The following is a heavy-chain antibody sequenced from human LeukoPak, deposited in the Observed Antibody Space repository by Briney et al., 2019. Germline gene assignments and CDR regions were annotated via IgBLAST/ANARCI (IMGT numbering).Heavy chain of an antibody. J-gene: IGHJ4*02. CDR1: GGSISSGGYY. D-gene: IGHD3-3*01. V-gene: IGHV4-30-2*05. Sequence: SETLSLTCTVSGGSISSGGYYWSWIRQPPGKGLEWIGYIYHSGSTYYNPSLKSRVTISVDTSKNQFSLKLSSVTAADTAVYYCARDASGIRSPFDYWGQGTLVTVSS. CDR3: ARDASGIRSPFDY. CDR2: IYHSGST.